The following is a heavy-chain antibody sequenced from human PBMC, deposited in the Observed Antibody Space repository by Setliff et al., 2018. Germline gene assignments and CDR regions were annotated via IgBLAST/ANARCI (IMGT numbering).Heavy chain of an antibody. CDR3: LRLVRYCSRTSCQRTSGDEV. J-gene: IGHJ4*02. CDR1: GYTFTNYG. CDR2: IFPKTGNT. D-gene: IGHD2-8*01. Sequence: ASVKVSCKASGYTFTNYGITWVRQAPGQGLEWMGWIFPKTGNTNYAHKLQGRVTMTTDTSTNMAYLELRGLRSDDTSVYYCLRLVRYCSRTSCQRTSGDEVWGQGTLVTVSS. V-gene: IGHV1-18*01.